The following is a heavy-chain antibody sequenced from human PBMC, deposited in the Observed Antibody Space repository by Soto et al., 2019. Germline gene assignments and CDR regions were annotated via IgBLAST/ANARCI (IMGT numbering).Heavy chain of an antibody. CDR3: AKSPNFYCSSPNCYKYYFDH. J-gene: IGHJ4*02. D-gene: IGHD2-2*02. CDR1: GFTFNTYG. V-gene: IGHV3-30*18. Sequence: HPGGSLRLSCAASGFTFNTYGMHWVRQAPGKGLEWVAVISYDGSEKYYVDSVKGRFTISKGNSKNTLYLQMNSLRPEDTAVYYCAKSPNFYCSSPNCYKYYFDHWGQGTRVTVSS. CDR2: ISYDGSEK.